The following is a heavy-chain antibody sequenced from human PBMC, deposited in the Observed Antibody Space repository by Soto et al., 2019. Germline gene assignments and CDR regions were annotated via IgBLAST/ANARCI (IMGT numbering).Heavy chain of an antibody. CDR2: MNMDGNRI. J-gene: IGHJ4*02. V-gene: IGHV3-74*01. CDR1: GFTFSSYW. CDR3: VRGDGDRYDVHGYLGRH. Sequence: EVQLVESGGGLVQPGGSLRLSCAASGFTFSSYWMHWVRQAPGKGLEWVSRMNMDGNRISYVDSVKGRCTISRDNAKNTLYMEINSARVEDTAVYYCVRGDGDRYDVHGYLGRHWGQGSLVTFSS. D-gene: IGHD2-21*01.